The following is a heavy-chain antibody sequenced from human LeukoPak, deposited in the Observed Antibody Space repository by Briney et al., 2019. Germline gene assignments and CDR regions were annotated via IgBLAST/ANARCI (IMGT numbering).Heavy chain of an antibody. V-gene: IGHV3-30*04. CDR2: ISYDGSNK. J-gene: IGHJ3*02. CDR1: GFTFSSFA. Sequence: GRSLRLSCAASGFTFSSFAMHWVRQAPGKGLERVALISYDGSNKYYADSVKGRFTISRDNSKNTLYLQMNSLRAEDTAVYYCAKRLGNYEAFDIWGQGTMVTVSS. D-gene: IGHD1-7*01. CDR3: AKRLGNYEAFDI.